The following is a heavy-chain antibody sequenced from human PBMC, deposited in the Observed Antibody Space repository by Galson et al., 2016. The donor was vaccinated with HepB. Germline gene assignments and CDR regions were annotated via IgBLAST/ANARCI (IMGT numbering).Heavy chain of an antibody. V-gene: IGHV3-23*01. CDR1: GFTFSSLG. CDR3: AKSPPSPLSAWFDP. Sequence: SLRLSCAVSGFTFSSLGLNWARQAPGRGLEWVSFISGSGLSTYYADSVKGRFIISRDNSKNTLYLQMNSLRVEDTAVYSCAKSPPSPLSAWFDPWGQGTLVTVSS. J-gene: IGHJ5*02. CDR2: ISGSGLST.